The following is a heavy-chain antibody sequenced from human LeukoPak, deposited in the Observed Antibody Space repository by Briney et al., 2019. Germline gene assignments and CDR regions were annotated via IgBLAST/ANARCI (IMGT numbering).Heavy chain of an antibody. CDR1: GGSISSSSYY. J-gene: IGHJ5*02. Sequence: PSQTLSLTCTVSGGSISSSSYYWGWIRQPPGKGLEWIGSIYYSGSTYYNPSLKSRVTISVDTSKNQFSLKLSSVTAADTAVYYCAGDIVVVPATLNWFDPWGQGTLVTVSS. D-gene: IGHD2-2*01. CDR3: AGDIVVVPATLNWFDP. V-gene: IGHV4-39*01. CDR2: IYYSGST.